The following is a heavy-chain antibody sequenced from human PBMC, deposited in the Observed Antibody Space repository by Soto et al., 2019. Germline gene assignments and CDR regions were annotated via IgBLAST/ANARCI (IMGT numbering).Heavy chain of an antibody. J-gene: IGHJ4*02. CDR3: ARDSCGGDRYPQRGSFDY. CDR2: ISNDGSNE. CDR1: GFTFSSYA. Sequence: PGGSLRLSCAASGFTFSSYAMHWVRQTPGKGLEWVAIISNDGSNEYFADSVKGRFTISRDNSKNTLYLQMNSLRPEDTAVYYCARDSCGGDRYPQRGSFDYWGQGTLVTVSS. V-gene: IGHV3-30-3*01. D-gene: IGHD2-21*02.